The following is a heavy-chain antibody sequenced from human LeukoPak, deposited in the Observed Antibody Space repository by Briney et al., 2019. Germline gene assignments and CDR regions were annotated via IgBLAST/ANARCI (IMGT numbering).Heavy chain of an antibody. Sequence: GGSLRLSCTTSEFAFSSYEMNWIRQAPGKGLEWVSYISNTGNTIYYADPVKGRFTISTDNAKNSLYLQMNSLRVEDTALYYCAGGLGSGWRYWGQGTLVTVSS. CDR3: AGGLGSGWRY. V-gene: IGHV3-48*03. CDR1: EFAFSSYE. D-gene: IGHD6-19*01. J-gene: IGHJ4*02. CDR2: ISNTGNTI.